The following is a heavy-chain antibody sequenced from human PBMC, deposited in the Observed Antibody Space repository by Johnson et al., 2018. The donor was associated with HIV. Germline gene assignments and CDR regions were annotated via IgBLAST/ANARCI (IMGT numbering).Heavy chain of an antibody. Sequence: MQLVESGGDLIQPGGSLRLYCAASGFTVSSNYMSWVRQAPGKGLEWVSVIYSGGSTFYADSVKGRFTISRDNSGNTLYLQMDSLRVEDTALYYCARRRRYGDYFADAFDIWGQGTMVTVSS. J-gene: IGHJ3*02. CDR1: GFTVSSNY. V-gene: IGHV3-53*01. CDR3: ARRRRYGDYFADAFDI. D-gene: IGHD4-17*01. CDR2: IYSGGST.